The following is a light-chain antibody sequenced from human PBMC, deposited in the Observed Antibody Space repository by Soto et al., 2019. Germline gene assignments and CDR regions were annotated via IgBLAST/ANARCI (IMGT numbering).Light chain of an antibody. CDR1: QSVASN. Sequence: EVVVTQSPATLSVSPGERATLSCRASQSVASNLAWYQQQPGQAPRLLIYDASTRATGVPARFSGSGSGTEFTLSISSLQSEDSAVYYCQQYNNWPWTFGQGTKVDI. CDR3: QQYNNWPWT. V-gene: IGKV3-15*01. J-gene: IGKJ1*01. CDR2: DAS.